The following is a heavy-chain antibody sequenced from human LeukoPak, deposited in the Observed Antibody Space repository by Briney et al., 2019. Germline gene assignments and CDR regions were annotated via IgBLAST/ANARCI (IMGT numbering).Heavy chain of an antibody. CDR2: IPSDATDE. CDR3: ATDSSSWYKGLI. Sequence: PGGSLRLSCAASGFTFSTFDMYWVRQAPGKGLEWVATIPSDATDEDYSDSVKGRFTISRDSSKNTLYLQMNSLRVEDTAVYYCATDSSSWYKGLIWGQGTLVTVSS. CDR1: GFTFSTFD. D-gene: IGHD6-13*01. V-gene: IGHV3-30*02. J-gene: IGHJ4*02.